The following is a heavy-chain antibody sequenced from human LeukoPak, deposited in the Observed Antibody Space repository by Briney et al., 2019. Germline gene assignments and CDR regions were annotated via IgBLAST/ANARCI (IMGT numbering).Heavy chain of an antibody. CDR1: GYTFTSYY. Sequence: ALVKVSCKASGYTFTSYYMHWVRQAPGQGLEWMGIINPSGGSTSYAQKFQGRVTMTRDTSTSTVYMELSSLRSEDTAVYYCARDPISITGTPASHDAFDIWGQGTMVTVSS. J-gene: IGHJ3*02. CDR3: ARDPISITGTPASHDAFDI. V-gene: IGHV1-46*01. CDR2: INPSGGST. D-gene: IGHD1-7*01.